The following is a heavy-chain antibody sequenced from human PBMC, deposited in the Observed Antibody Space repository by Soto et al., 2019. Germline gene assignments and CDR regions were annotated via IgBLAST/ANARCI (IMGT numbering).Heavy chain of an antibody. CDR1: GYTLTSYG. J-gene: IGHJ4*02. CDR3: ARDSGNYYGSVKGY. CDR2: ISAYNGNT. V-gene: IGHV1-18*01. Sequence: ASVKVSCKASGYTLTSYGISWVRQAPGQGLEWMGWISAYNGNTNYAQKLQGRVTMTTDTSTSTAYMELRSLRSDDTAVYYCARDSGNYYGSVKGYWGQGTLVTVSS. D-gene: IGHD3-10*01.